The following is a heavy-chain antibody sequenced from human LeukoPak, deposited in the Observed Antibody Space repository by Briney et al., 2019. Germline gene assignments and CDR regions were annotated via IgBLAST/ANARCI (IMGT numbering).Heavy chain of an antibody. CDR3: ARGYSSGWEYNWFDP. CDR1: GYTFTSYG. J-gene: IGHJ5*02. D-gene: IGHD6-19*01. Sequence: ASVKVSCKVSGYTFTSYGISWVRQAPGQGLEWMGWISAYNGNTNYAQKLQGRVTMTTGTSTSTAYMELRSLRSEDTAVYYCARGYSSGWEYNWFDPWGQGTLVTVSS. V-gene: IGHV1-18*01. CDR2: ISAYNGNT.